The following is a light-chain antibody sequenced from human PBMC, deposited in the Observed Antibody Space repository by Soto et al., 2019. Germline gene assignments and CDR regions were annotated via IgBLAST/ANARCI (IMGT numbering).Light chain of an antibody. CDR2: GAS. Sequence: EIVLTQSPGTLSLSPGERATLSCRASQSVSSNYLAWYQQKPGQAPRPLIYGASSRATGIPDRFSGSGAGTDFTLTISRLEPVDFAVYYCQQYGSSPWTFGQGTKVEIK. CDR1: QSVSSNY. J-gene: IGKJ1*01. V-gene: IGKV3-20*01. CDR3: QQYGSSPWT.